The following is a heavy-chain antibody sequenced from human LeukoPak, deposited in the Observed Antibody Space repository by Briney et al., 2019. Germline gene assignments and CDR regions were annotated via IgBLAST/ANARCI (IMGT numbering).Heavy chain of an antibody. CDR3: AREGYCSSTSCYNAFDI. CDR2: IIPILGIP. CDR1: VGTFSSYT. Sequence: SVKVSCKASVGTFSSYTISWVRQAPGQGLEWVGRIIPILGIPNYPHNFQGRVTITEYKSTGTASMALSSLRSEDTAVYYCAREGYCSSTSCYNAFDIWGQGTMVTVSS. V-gene: IGHV1-69*02. J-gene: IGHJ3*02. D-gene: IGHD2-2*02.